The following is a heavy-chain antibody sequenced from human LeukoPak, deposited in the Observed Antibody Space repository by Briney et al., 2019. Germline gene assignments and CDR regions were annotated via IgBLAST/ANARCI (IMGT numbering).Heavy chain of an antibody. V-gene: IGHV4-59*01. CDR1: GGSISSFF. J-gene: IGHJ4*02. CDR2: MHYSGDS. D-gene: IGHD1-1*01. CDR3: ARDLELERNRWNYFES. Sequence: SETLSLTCTVSGGSISSFFWSWIRQPPGKGREWIGSMHYSGDSKYNPSLKRRVSLSIDTSKQQFSLRLSSVTAADTAVYYCARDLELERNRWNYFESWGQGTLVTVSS.